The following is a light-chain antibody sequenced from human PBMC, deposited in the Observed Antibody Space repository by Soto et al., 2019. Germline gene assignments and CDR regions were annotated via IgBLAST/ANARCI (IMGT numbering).Light chain of an antibody. CDR3: QQYGSSPKT. V-gene: IGKV3-20*01. J-gene: IGKJ1*01. CDR1: QSVSSSY. Sequence: IVLTQSAGTLSCSPGERATLSCRASQSVSSSYLAWYQQKPGQAPRLLIYGASSRATGIPDRFSGSGSGTDFTLTISRLEPEDFAVYYCQQYGSSPKTFGQGTKVDIK. CDR2: GAS.